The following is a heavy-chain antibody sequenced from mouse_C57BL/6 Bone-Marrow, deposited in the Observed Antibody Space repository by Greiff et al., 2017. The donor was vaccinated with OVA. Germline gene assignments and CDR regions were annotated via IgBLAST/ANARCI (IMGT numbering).Heavy chain of an antibody. Sequence: EVQLQESGPGLVKPSQSLSLTCSVTGYSITSGYYWNWIRQFPGNKLEWMGYISYDGSNNYNQSLKNRISITRDTSKNQFFLKLNAVTTEDTATYYCAREGNNWDDYAMDYWGQGTSVTVSS. CDR2: ISYDGSN. CDR1: GYSITSGYY. J-gene: IGHJ4*01. CDR3: AREGNNWDDYAMDY. D-gene: IGHD4-1*01. V-gene: IGHV3-6*01.